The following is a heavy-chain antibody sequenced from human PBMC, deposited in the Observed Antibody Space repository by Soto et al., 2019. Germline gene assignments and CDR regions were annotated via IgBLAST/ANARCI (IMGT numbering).Heavy chain of an antibody. CDR3: ATYGGYSYGLFDY. CDR1: GFTFSSYS. J-gene: IGHJ4*02. V-gene: IGHV3-48*01. Sequence: PGGSLRLSCAASGFTFSSYSMNWVRQAPGKGLEWVSYISSSSSTIYYADSVKGRFTISRDNAKNSLYLQMNSLRAADTAVYYCATYGGYSYGLFDYWGQGTLVTVSS. CDR2: ISSSSSTI. D-gene: IGHD5-18*01.